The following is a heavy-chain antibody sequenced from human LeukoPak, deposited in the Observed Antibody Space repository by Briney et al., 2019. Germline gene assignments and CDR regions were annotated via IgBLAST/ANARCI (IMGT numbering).Heavy chain of an antibody. J-gene: IGHJ6*03. CDR2: MNPNSGNT. Sequence: HWASVKVSCKASGYTFTSYDINWVRQATGQGLEWMGWMNPNSGNTGYEQKFQGRVTMTRNTSISTAYMELSSLRSEDTAVYYCAIRYGSGEKYYYYYYMDVWGKGTTVTVSS. CDR1: GYTFTSYD. D-gene: IGHD3-10*01. CDR3: AIRYGSGEKYYYYYYMDV. V-gene: IGHV1-8*01.